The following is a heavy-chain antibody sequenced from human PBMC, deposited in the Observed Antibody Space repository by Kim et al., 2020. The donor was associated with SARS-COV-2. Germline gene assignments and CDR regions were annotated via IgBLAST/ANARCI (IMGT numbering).Heavy chain of an antibody. Sequence: GGSLRLSCAASGFTFSDYYMSWIRQAPGKGLEWVSYISSSGSTIYYADSVKGRFTISRDNAKNSLYLQMNSLRAEGTAVYYCARVDDCSGGSCYFYWYFDLWGRGTLVTVSS. J-gene: IGHJ2*01. CDR3: ARVDDCSGGSCYFYWYFDL. CDR1: GFTFSDYY. V-gene: IGHV3-11*01. CDR2: ISSSGSTI. D-gene: IGHD2-15*01.